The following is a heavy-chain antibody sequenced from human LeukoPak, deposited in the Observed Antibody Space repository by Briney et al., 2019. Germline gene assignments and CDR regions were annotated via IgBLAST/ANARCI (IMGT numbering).Heavy chain of an antibody. D-gene: IGHD3-3*01. CDR3: ARGDFWSGAPTD. J-gene: IGHJ4*02. CDR1: GGSISRYY. Sequence: SETLSLTCTVSGGSISRYYWSWIRQPPGTGLEWIGYIYYTGRADYDPSLKSRVSMSVDTSKNQFSLRVNSMTAADTAVYYCARGDFWSGAPTDWGQGTLVTVSS. V-gene: IGHV4-59*01. CDR2: IYYTGRA.